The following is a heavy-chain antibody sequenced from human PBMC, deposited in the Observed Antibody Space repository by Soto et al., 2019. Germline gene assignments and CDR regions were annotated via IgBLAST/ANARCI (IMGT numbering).Heavy chain of an antibody. D-gene: IGHD6-13*01. Sequence: KPSETLSLTCAVSGGSFRGFYWSWIRQHPGKGLEWIGYIHYSGSTYYNPSLKSRVTMSIDTSKNLFSLNLSSVTAADTAVYYCARAGGAGSGHDWFDPWGQGTLVTVSS. V-gene: IGHV4-31*11. CDR3: ARAGGAGSGHDWFDP. J-gene: IGHJ5*02. CDR2: IHYSGST. CDR1: GGSFRGFY.